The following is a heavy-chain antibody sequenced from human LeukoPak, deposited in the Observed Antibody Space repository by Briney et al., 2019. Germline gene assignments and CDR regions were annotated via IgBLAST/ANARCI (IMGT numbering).Heavy chain of an antibody. Sequence: GGSLRLSCAASGFTFSSYSMNWVRQAPGKGLEWVSSISSSSSYIYYADSVKGRFTISRDNAKNSLYLQMNSLRAEDTVVYYCARERTYCDFWSGHDAFDIWGQGTMVTVSS. CDR2: ISSSSSYI. CDR1: GFTFSSYS. CDR3: ARERTYCDFWSGHDAFDI. J-gene: IGHJ3*02. V-gene: IGHV3-21*01. D-gene: IGHD3-3*01.